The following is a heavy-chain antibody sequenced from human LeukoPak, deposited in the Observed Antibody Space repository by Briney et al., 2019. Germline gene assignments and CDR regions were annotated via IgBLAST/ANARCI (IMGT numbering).Heavy chain of an antibody. CDR2: TYSRSKWFK. D-gene: IGHD1-26*01. Sequence: SQTLSLTCAISGDSVSSKSASWNWIRQSPSRGLEWLGRTYSRSKWFKDYAVSVKSRISINPDTSKNQFSLHLTSVTPDDTAVYYCARGTGSLDYWGQGTLVTVSS. V-gene: IGHV6-1*01. J-gene: IGHJ4*02. CDR3: ARGTGSLDY. CDR1: GDSVSSKSAS.